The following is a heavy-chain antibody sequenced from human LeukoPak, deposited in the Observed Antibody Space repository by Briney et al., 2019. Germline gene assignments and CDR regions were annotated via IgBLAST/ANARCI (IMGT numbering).Heavy chain of an antibody. D-gene: IGHD5-24*01. J-gene: IGHJ4*02. CDR1: GFTFSSYS. CDR2: ISSSSSTI. V-gene: IGHV3-48*01. CDR3: ARGIRPLPNYHFDY. Sequence: PGGSLRLSCAASGFTFSSYSMNWVRQAPGKGLEWVSYISSSSSTIYYADSVKGRFTISRDNAKNTLYLQMNSLRTEDTAVYYCARGIRPLPNYHFDYWGQGALVTVSS.